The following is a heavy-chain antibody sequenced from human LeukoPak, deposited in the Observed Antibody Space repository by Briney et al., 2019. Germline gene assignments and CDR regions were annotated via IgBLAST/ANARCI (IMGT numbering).Heavy chain of an antibody. CDR1: GFTFTNAW. CDR2: IKSKSEGETT. D-gene: IGHD3-16*01. V-gene: IGHV3-15*01. CDR3: TTDWGLDP. J-gene: IGHJ5*02. Sequence: PGGSLRLSCAASGFTFTNAWMAWVRQAPGKGLEWVGRIKSKSEGETTDYAAPLKGRITISRDDSKNMLYLQINSLKSEDTAVYYCTTDWGLDPWGQGTLVTVSS.